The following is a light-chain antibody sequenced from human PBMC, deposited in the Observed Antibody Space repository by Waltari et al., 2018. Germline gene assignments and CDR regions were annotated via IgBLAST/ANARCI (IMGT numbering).Light chain of an antibody. Sequence: EIVLTQSPATLSLSPGDRATLSCRASQSVSSYLAWYQQKPGRSPRLLIYDVSNRATGIPARFSGGGSGTDFTLTISSLEPEDFAVYYCQQRRDWPLTFGGGTKVEIK. V-gene: IGKV3-11*01. J-gene: IGKJ4*01. CDR2: DVS. CDR1: QSVSSY. CDR3: QQRRDWPLT.